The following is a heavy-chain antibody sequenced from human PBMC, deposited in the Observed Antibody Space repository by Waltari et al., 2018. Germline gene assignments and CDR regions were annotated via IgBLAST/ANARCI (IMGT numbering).Heavy chain of an antibody. V-gene: IGHV3-23*01. D-gene: IGHD5-12*01. CDR2: ISGSGGST. CDR1: GFTFSSYA. CDR3: AKEARRWLQFLGASFDY. J-gene: IGHJ4*02. Sequence: EVQLLESGGGLVQPGGSLRLSCAASGFTFSSYAMSWVRQAPGKGLEWVSAISGSGGSTYYADSVKGRFTISRDNSKNTLYLQMNSLRAEDTAVYYCAKEARRWLQFLGASFDYWGQGTLVTVSS.